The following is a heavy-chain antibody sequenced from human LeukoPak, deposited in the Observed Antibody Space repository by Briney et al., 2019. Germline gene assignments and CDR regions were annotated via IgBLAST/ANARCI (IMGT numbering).Heavy chain of an antibody. CDR2: INPNSGGT. J-gene: IGHJ5*02. CDR1: GYAFTVYY. Sequence: ASVKVSCKASGYAFTVYYMHWVRQAPGQGLEWMGWINPNSGGTNYAQKFQGRVTMTRDTSISTAYMELSRLRSDDTAVYYCARDLSVGATSNWFDPWGQGTLVTVSS. D-gene: IGHD1-26*01. CDR3: ARDLSVGATSNWFDP. V-gene: IGHV1-2*02.